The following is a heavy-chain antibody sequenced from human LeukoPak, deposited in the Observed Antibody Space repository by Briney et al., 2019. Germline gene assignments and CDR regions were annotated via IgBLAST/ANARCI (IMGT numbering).Heavy chain of an antibody. V-gene: IGHV3-21*01. J-gene: IGHJ6*03. CDR2: ISSSSSYI. CDR3: AKSSGWNYYYYYMDV. CDR1: GFMFSNFG. Sequence: GGSLRLSCAASGFMFSNFGMNWVRQAPGKGLEWVSSISSSSSYIYCADSVKGRFTISRDNAKNSLYLQMNSLRAEDTAVYYCAKSSGWNYYYYYMDVWGKGTTVIASS. D-gene: IGHD6-19*01.